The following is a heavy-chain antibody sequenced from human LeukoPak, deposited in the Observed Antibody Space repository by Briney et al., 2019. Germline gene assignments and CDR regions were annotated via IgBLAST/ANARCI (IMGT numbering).Heavy chain of an antibody. J-gene: IGHJ3*02. CDR3: ATNGAYGDYKAFDI. D-gene: IGHD4-17*01. CDR1: GGSISSYY. V-gene: IGHV4-4*07. Sequence: SETLSLTCTVSGGSISSYYWSWIRQPAGKGLEWIGRIYTSGSTNYNPSLKSRVTISVDTSKNQFSLKLSSVTAADTAVYYCATNGAYGDYKAFDIWGQGTMVTVSS. CDR2: IYTSGST.